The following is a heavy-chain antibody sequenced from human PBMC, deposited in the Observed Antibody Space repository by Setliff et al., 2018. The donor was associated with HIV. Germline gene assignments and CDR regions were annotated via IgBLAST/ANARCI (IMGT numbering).Heavy chain of an antibody. D-gene: IGHD3-22*01. V-gene: IGHV3-30*18. CDR2: MSTGGGIK. CDR3: AKELAASGLGYFDS. Sequence: GGSLRLSCAATGFTFSSYVLHWVRQAPGKGLEWVAVMSTGGGIKICADSVKGRFTISRGNSKNTVYLQMNSLRAEDTAEYYCAKELAASGLGYFDSWGRGILVTVSS. CDR1: GFTFSSYV. J-gene: IGHJ4*02.